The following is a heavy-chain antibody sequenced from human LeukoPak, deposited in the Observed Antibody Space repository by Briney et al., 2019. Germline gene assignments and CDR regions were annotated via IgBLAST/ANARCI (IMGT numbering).Heavy chain of an antibody. CDR1: GGSISSSSYY. CDR2: IYYSGST. CDR3: ARDSGEDSN. D-gene: IGHD4-11*01. Sequence: SETLSLTCTVSGGSISSSSYYWGWIRQPPGKGLEWIGSIYYSGSTYYNPSLKSRVTISVDTSKNQFSLKLSSVTAADTAVYYCARDSGEDSNWGQGTMVTVSS. J-gene: IGHJ3*01. V-gene: IGHV4-39*07.